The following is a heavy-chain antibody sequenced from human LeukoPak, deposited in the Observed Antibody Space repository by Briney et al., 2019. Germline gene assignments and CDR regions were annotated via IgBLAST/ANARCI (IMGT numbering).Heavy chain of an antibody. V-gene: IGHV3-21*01. CDR1: GFTFSSYS. CDR2: ISSSSSYI. CDR3: ARGNYYGDAFDI. Sequence: PGGSLRLSCAASGFTFSSYSMNWVRQAPGKGLEWVSSISSSSSYIYYADSVKGRFTISRDNAKNSLCLQMNSLRAEDTAVYYCARGNYYGDAFDIWGQGTMVTVSS. J-gene: IGHJ3*02. D-gene: IGHD3-3*01.